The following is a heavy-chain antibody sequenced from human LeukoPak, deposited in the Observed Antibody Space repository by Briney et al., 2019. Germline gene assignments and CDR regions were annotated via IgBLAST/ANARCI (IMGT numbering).Heavy chain of an antibody. J-gene: IGHJ6*03. CDR3: ARGIYYYDTSGYSASKYYMDV. CDR1: GGSFIDTY. CDR2: INHSGST. V-gene: IGHV4-34*01. Sequence: SETLSLTCAVYGGSFIDTYWTWIRQPPGKGLEYIGEINHSGSTNYNPSLKSRVTISVDTSKNQFSLKLRSVTAADTAVYFCARGIYYYDTSGYSASKYYMDVWGKGTTVTVCS. D-gene: IGHD3-22*01.